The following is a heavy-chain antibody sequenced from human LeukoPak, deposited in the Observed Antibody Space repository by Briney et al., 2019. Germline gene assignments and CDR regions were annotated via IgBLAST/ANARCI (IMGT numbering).Heavy chain of an antibody. J-gene: IGHJ4*02. D-gene: IGHD6-19*01. CDR2: INSDGSFT. V-gene: IGHV3-74*01. CDR3: AREAPVAGLDY. CDR1: GFTFSSYW. Sequence: PGGSLRLSCAASGFTFSSYWMHWVRQAPGKGLVWVSRINSDGSFTTYADSVKGRFTISRDNAKNTLYLQMNSLRAEDTAVYYCAREAPVAGLDYWGQGTLVTFSS.